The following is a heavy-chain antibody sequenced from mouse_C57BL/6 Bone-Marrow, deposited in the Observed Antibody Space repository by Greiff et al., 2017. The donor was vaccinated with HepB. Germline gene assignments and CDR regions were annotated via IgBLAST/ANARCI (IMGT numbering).Heavy chain of an antibody. J-gene: IGHJ3*01. CDR3: TRGGLWFAY. CDR1: GFTFSSYA. CDR2: ISSGGDYI. Sequence: EVKLVESGEGLVKPGGSLKLSCAASGFTFSSYAMSWVRQTPEKRLEWVAYISSGGDYISYADTVKCRFTISRDNARNTLYLQMSSLKSEDTAMYYCTRGGLWFAYWGQGTLVTVSA. V-gene: IGHV5-9-1*02.